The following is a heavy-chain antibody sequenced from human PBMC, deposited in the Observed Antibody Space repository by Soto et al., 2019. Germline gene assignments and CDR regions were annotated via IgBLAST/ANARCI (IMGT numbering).Heavy chain of an antibody. V-gene: IGHV3-30*18. Sequence: TGGSLRLSCAASGFTFTTFGMHWVRQAPGKGLEWVAVISYDGSNEYYADSVKGRFTISRDNSKNTLYLQMNSLRPEDTAVYYCAKGVVECSGGTCYIRYWGQGTLVTVSS. CDR1: GFTFTTFG. D-gene: IGHD2-15*01. CDR2: ISYDGSNE. CDR3: AKGVVECSGGTCYIRY. J-gene: IGHJ4*02.